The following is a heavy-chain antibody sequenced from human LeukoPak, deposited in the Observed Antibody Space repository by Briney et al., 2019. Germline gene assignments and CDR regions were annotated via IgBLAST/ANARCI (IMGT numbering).Heavy chain of an antibody. Sequence: SETLSLTCTVSGNSVNSRDFYWNWIRQPPGKGLEWLGEVYYSGSSYSNPSLRSRLTLSPGMSKNQFSLRVTSMSAADTAVYFCARRLSWGEYRFDYWGQGTLVTVSS. CDR3: ARRLSWGEYRFDY. CDR1: GNSVNSRDFY. J-gene: IGHJ4*02. D-gene: IGHD3-16*01. CDR2: VYYSGSS. V-gene: IGHV4-30-4*01.